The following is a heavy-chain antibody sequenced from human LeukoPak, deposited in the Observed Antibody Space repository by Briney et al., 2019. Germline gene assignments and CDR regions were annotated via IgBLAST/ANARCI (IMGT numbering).Heavy chain of an antibody. V-gene: IGHV3-23*01. CDR1: GFTFSIYA. Sequence: GGSLRLSCAASGFTFSIYAMSWVRQAPGKGLEWVSSISGSGGSTYYADSVKGRFTISRDNAKNTLYLQMNSLRAEDTAVYYCARAGRYSSTWEVYWGQGTLVTVSS. CDR3: ARAGRYSSTWEVY. D-gene: IGHD6-13*01. J-gene: IGHJ4*02. CDR2: ISGSGGST.